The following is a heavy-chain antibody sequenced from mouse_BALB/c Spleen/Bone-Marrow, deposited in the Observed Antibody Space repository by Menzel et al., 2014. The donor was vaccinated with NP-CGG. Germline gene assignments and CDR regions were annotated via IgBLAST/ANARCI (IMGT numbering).Heavy chain of an antibody. V-gene: IGHV2-6-4*01. J-gene: IGHJ4*01. CDR1: GFSLSRYN. CDR2: IWGGGGT. Sequence: VKLEESGPGLVAPSQNLSITCTVSGFSLSRYNIHWIRQPPGKGLEWLGMIWGGGGTDHNSALKSRLRISKDNSKSQIFLKINSLQIDDTAMYYCARKDGGYYVMDYWGQGTSATVSS. CDR3: ARKDGGYYVMDY. D-gene: IGHD2-3*01.